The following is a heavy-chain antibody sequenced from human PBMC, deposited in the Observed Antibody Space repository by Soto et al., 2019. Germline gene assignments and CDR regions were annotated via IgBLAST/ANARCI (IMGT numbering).Heavy chain of an antibody. Sequence: KTSETLSLTCTVSGGSITNNYWSWIRQSPGKGLEWIGCSYYSGSTSYNPSLRSRVTISIDPSKTQFSLRLRSVTAAHTAVYYCARRQNWNNLFDTWGQGTMVTVSS. V-gene: IGHV4-59*08. CDR3: ARRQNWNNLFDT. CDR1: GGSITNNY. D-gene: IGHD1-1*01. CDR2: SYYSGST. J-gene: IGHJ5*02.